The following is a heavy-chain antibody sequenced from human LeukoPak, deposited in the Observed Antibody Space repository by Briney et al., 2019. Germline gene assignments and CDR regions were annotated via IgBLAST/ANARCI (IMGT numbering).Heavy chain of an antibody. V-gene: IGHV3-11*04. Sequence: GGSLRLSCAAFGFTFSDYYMYWIRQAPGKGLEWVSYISSSSSTIYYADSVKGRFTISRDNAKNSLYLQMNSLRAEDTAVYYCARVGYFYASGSDYWGQGTLVTVSS. D-gene: IGHD3-10*01. J-gene: IGHJ4*02. CDR1: GFTFSDYY. CDR3: ARVGYFYASGSDY. CDR2: ISSSSSTI.